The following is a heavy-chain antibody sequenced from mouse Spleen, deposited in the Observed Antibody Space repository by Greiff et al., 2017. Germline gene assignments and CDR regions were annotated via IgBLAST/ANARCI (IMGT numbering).Heavy chain of an antibody. CDR3: ARWRDYYDYFDY. Sequence: EVMLVESGPSLVKPSQTLSLTCSVTGDSITSGYWNWIRKFPGNKLEYMGYISYSGSTYYNPSLKSRISITRDTSKNQYYLQLNSVTTEDTATYYCARWRDYYDYFDYWGQGTTLTVSS. CDR1: GDSITSGY. D-gene: IGHD1-1*01. CDR2: ISYSGST. J-gene: IGHJ2*01. V-gene: IGHV3-8*02.